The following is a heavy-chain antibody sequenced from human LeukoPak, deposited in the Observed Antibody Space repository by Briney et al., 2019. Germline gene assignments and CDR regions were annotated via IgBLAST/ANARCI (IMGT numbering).Heavy chain of an antibody. V-gene: IGHV4-59*08. J-gene: IGHJ6*02. CDR1: GGSISSYY. CDR2: IYYSGST. Sequence: SETLSLTCTVSGGSISSYYWSWIRQPPGKGLEWIGYIYYSGSTNYNPSLKSRVTISVVTSKNQFSLKLSSVTAADTAVYYCARGDYYYGMDVWGQGTTVTVSS. CDR3: ARGDYYYGMDV.